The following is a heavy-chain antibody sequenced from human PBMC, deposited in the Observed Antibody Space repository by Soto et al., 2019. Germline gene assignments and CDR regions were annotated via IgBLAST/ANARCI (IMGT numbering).Heavy chain of an antibody. J-gene: IGHJ6*03. CDR1: GGSISSSSYY. CDR2: IYYSGST. D-gene: IGHD2-2*01. CDR3: ASTFIVVVPAASYYYMDV. V-gene: IGHV4-39*01. Sequence: SETLSLTCTVSGGSISSSSYYWGWIRQPPGKGLEWIGSIYYSGSTYYNPSLKSRVTISVDTSKKQFSLKLSSVTAADTAVYYCASTFIVVVPAASYYYMDVWGKGTTVTVSS.